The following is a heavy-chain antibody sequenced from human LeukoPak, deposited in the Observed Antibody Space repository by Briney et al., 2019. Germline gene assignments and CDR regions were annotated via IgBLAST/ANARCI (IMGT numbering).Heavy chain of an antibody. J-gene: IGHJ4*02. CDR3: ARGRYSSGWVD. D-gene: IGHD6-19*01. CDR1: GGSFSGYY. CDR2: INHSGGT. Sequence: SETLSLTCAVYGGSFSGYYWSWIRQPPGKGLEWIGEINHSGGTNYNPSLKSRVTISVDTSKNQFSLKLSSVTAADTAVYYCARGRYSSGWVDWGQGTLVTVSS. V-gene: IGHV4-34*01.